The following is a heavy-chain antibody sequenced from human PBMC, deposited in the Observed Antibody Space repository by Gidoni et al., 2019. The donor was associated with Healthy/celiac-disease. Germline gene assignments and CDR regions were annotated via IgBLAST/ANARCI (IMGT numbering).Heavy chain of an antibody. V-gene: IGHV1-8*01. CDR1: GSPFTSYE. J-gene: IGHJ4*02. CDR3: ARPWDYYDSSGHLYY. D-gene: IGHD3-22*01. CDR2: MNPNSGNT. Sequence: QVQPVQYGAEVKKPGPAVQGSCKASGSPFTSYEINCVRQANGQGLEWMGWMNPNSGNTGYAQKFQGRVTMTRNTSISTAYMELSSLRSEDTAVYYCARPWDYYDSSGHLYYWGQGTLVTVSS.